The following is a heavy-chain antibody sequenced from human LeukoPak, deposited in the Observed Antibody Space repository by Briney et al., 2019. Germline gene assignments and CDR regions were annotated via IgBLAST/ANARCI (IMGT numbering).Heavy chain of an antibody. CDR1: GYSFTSYW. J-gene: IGHJ4*02. D-gene: IGHD3-22*01. CDR3: ARSNLYYYDSRGYYFDY. V-gene: IGHV5-51*01. CDR2: IYPGDSDT. Sequence: GESLKISCKGSGYSFTSYWIGWVRQMPGKGLEWMGIIYPGDSDTRYSPSFQGQVTISADKSTSTAYLQWSSLKASDTAMYYCARSNLYYYDSRGYYFDYWGQGTLVTVSS.